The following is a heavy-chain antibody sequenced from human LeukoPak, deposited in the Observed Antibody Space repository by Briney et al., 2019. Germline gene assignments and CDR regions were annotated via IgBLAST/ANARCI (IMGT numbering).Heavy chain of an antibody. CDR1: GYIFSDYY. D-gene: IGHD6-13*01. J-gene: IGHJ4*02. CDR3: ARGAEAETSPLDF. CDR2: INPKSGAA. V-gene: IGHV1-2*02. Sequence: ASVKVSCKASGYIFSDYYMHWVRQAPGQGLEWLGWINPKSGAADYAQQFRGRVAMTRDTSINTDYMEMKRVTSDDTAVYYCARGAEAETSPLDFWGQGTLVIVS.